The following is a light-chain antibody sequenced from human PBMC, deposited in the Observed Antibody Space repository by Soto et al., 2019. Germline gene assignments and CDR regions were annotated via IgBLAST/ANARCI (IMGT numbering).Light chain of an antibody. V-gene: IGKV3-20*01. J-gene: IGKJ3*01. CDR2: SAS. Sequence: EIVLTQSPGTLSLSPGERATLSCRATQSVSRGYSGYYQQKPGPAPSLLIYSASNRATGIPARFIGSGSGTDFTLTISRVEPEDFAVYYCQQYESSPPFTIGPGTKVDFK. CDR1: QSVSRGY. CDR3: QQYESSPPFT.